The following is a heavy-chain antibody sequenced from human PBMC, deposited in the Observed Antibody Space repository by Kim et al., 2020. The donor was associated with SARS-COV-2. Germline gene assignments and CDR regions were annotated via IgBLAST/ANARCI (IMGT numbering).Heavy chain of an antibody. Sequence: VKGRFTISRDNAKNSVYLQMNSLRAEDTAVYYCARERELSLSVGSYYGIDVWGQGTMVTVSS. D-gene: IGHD1-26*01. V-gene: IGHV3-48*01. J-gene: IGHJ6*02. CDR3: ARERELSLSVGSYYGIDV.